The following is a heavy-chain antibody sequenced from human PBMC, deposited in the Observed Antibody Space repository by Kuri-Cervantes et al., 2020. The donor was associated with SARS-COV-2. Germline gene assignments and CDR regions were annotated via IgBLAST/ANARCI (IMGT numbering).Heavy chain of an antibody. J-gene: IGHJ5*02. CDR1: GGSISSGGYY. V-gene: IGHV4-31*03. D-gene: IGHD6-13*01. CDR3: ARGSSSWLRAHIWFDP. Sequence: SETLSLTCTVSGGSISSGGYYWSWIRQHPGKGLEWIGYIYYSGSTYYNPSLKSRVTISVDTSKNQLSLKLSSVTAADTAVYYCARGSSSWLRAHIWFDPWGQGTLVTVSS. CDR2: IYYSGST.